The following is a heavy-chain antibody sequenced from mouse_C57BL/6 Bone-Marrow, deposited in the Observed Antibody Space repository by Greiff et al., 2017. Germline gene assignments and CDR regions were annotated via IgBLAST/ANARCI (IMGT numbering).Heavy chain of an antibody. D-gene: IGHD1-1*02. J-gene: IGHJ4*01. V-gene: IGHV1-74*01. CDR1: GYTFTSYW. CDR2: IHPSDSDT. CDR3: ATKIPDGVNAMDD. Sequence: VQLQQPGAELVKPGASVKVSCKASGYTFTSYWMHWVKQRPGQGLEWIGRIHPSDSDTNYNQKFKGKATLTVDKSSSTADMQLSSLTAEDSAVYYGATKIPDGVNAMDDWGQGTSVTVSS.